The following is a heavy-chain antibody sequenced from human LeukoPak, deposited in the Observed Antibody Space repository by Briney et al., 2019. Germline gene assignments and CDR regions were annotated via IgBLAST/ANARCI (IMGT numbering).Heavy chain of an antibody. CDR2: ISAYNGNT. CDR3: ARDRMMDSSGYNTFDY. D-gene: IGHD3-22*01. V-gene: IGHV1-18*01. J-gene: IGHJ4*02. CDR1: GYTFTSYG. Sequence: ASVKVSCKASGYTFTSYGISWVRQAPGQGLEWMGWISAYNGNTNYAQKLQGRVTMTTDTSTSTAYMELRSLRSDDSAVYYCARDRMMDSSGYNTFDYWGQGTLVTVSS.